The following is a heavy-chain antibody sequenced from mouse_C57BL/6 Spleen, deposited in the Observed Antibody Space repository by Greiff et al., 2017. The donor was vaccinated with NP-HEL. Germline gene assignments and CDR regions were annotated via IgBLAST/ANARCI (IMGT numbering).Heavy chain of an antibody. V-gene: IGHV1-50*01. CDR3: ALYSNLFAY. CDR2: IDPSDSYT. CDR1: GYTFTSYW. Sequence: QVHVKQPGAELVKPGASVKLSCKASGYTFTSYWMQWVKQRPGQGLEWIGEIDPSDSYTNYNQKFKGKATLTVDTSSSTAYMQLSSLTSEDSAVYYCALYSNLFAYWGQGTLVTVSA. J-gene: IGHJ3*01. D-gene: IGHD2-5*01.